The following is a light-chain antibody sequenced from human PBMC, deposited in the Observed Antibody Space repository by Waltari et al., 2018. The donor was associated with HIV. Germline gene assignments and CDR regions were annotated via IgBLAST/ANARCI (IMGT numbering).Light chain of an antibody. CDR3: AAWDDSLSGRV. J-gene: IGLJ3*02. CDR1: NSNIGINY. Sequence: QSVLTQPPSASGTPGQRVTIYCSGSNSNIGINYVYWYQQLPGTAPKLLIYWDNQRLSGVPRLVSGSESGTSASLAISWLRSEDEADYYCAAWDDSLSGRVFGGGTNLTVL. CDR2: WDN. V-gene: IGLV1-47*01.